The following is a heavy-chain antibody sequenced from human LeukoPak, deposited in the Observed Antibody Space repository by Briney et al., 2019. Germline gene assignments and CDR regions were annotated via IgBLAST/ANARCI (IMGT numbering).Heavy chain of an antibody. CDR1: GFTVSSNY. V-gene: IGHV3-53*01. CDR2: IYSGGRT. CDR3: TRDRFYAMDA. Sequence: PGGSLRLSCAASGFTVSSNYMSWVRQAPGKGLEWVSVIYSGGRTYYADSVKGRFTISRDSAKNTLYLQMNSLRAEDTAVYYCTRDRFYAMDAWGQGTTVTV. J-gene: IGHJ6*02.